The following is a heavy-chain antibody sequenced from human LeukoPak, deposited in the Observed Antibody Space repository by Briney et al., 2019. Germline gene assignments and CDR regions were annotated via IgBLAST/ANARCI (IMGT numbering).Heavy chain of an antibody. Sequence: GGSLRLSCAASGFTFSSYAMSWVRQAPGKGLEWVSASGSGGSTYYADSVKGRFTISRDNSKNTLYLQMNSLRAEDTAVYYCAKDYYDSSGYGDAFDIWGQGTMVTVSS. D-gene: IGHD3-22*01. CDR2: SGSGGST. V-gene: IGHV3-23*01. CDR3: AKDYYDSSGYGDAFDI. J-gene: IGHJ3*02. CDR1: GFTFSSYA.